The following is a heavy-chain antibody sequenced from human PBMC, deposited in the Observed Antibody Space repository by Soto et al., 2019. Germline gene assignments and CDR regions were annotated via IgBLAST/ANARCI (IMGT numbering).Heavy chain of an antibody. V-gene: IGHV3-33*01. J-gene: IGHJ6*02. Sequence: QVQLVESGGGVVQPGRSLRLSCAASGFTFSSYGMHWVRQAPGKGLEWVAVIWYDGSNKYYADSVKGRFTISRDNSKNTLYLQMNSLRAEDTAVYYCARLGIAVAGYYYYGMDVWGQGTTVTVSS. CDR3: ARLGIAVAGYYYYGMDV. CDR2: IWYDGSNK. CDR1: GFTFSSYG. D-gene: IGHD6-19*01.